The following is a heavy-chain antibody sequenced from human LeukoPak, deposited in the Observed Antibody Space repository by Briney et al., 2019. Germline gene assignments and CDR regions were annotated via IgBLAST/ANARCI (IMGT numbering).Heavy chain of an antibody. Sequence: PWETLSLTCTVSGGSINSYYWSWIRQPPGKGLEWIGYIYYSGSTNYNPSLKSRVTISVDTSMNQFSLKLSSVTAADTAVYYCARVSSAGSLFDYWGQGTLVTVSS. CDR2: IYYSGST. D-gene: IGHD3-10*01. CDR1: GGSINSYY. J-gene: IGHJ4*02. V-gene: IGHV4-59*01. CDR3: ARVSSAGSLFDY.